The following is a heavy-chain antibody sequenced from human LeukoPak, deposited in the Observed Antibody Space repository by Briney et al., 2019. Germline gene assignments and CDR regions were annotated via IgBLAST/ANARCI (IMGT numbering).Heavy chain of an antibody. CDR2: IYYSGST. V-gene: IGHV4-59*01. J-gene: IGHJ6*03. CDR1: GGSSSSYY. CDR3: ARGGPPGYYYDYYMDV. Sequence: PSETLSLTCTVSGGSSSSYYWSWIRQTPGKGLEWIGYIYYSGSTNFNPSLKSRVTISVDTSKNQFSLKMSSVTAADTAVYFCARGGPPGYYYDYYMDVWGKGTTVTISS.